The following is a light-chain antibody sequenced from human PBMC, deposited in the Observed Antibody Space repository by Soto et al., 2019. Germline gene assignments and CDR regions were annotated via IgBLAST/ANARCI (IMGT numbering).Light chain of an antibody. CDR1: TSAY. CDR2: EVS. CDR3: RSYTSSSTLL. V-gene: IGLV2-14*01. J-gene: IGLJ2*01. Sequence: HSALTQPASGSGSPGQSITISCTGTTSAYVSWYQQHPGKAPKPMIYEVSNRPSGVSNPFSGSKSGNTASLAISGLKTEAEATYYSRSYTSSSTLLFGGGTKPTVL.